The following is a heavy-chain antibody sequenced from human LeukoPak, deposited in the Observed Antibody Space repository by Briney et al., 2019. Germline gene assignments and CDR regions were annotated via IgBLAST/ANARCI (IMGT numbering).Heavy chain of an antibody. D-gene: IGHD6-6*01. CDR1: GFTFSSYS. J-gene: IGHJ4*02. Sequence: NAGGSLRLSCAASGFTFSSYSMNWVRQAPGKGLEWVSSISPTGNYIYYSDSVKGRFTISRDNAKNPLYLQMNSLRAEDTAVYYCASGPLISYNSSTYPPFDYWGQGTLVTVSS. V-gene: IGHV3-21*01. CDR3: ASGPLISYNSSTYPPFDY. CDR2: ISPTGNYI.